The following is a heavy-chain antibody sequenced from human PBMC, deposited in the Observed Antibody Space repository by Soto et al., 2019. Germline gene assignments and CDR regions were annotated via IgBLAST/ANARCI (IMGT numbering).Heavy chain of an antibody. CDR2: INPSGGST. J-gene: IGHJ4*02. D-gene: IGHD3-22*01. V-gene: IGHV1-46*01. Sequence: ASVKVSCKASGYTFTSYYMHWLRQAPGQGLEWMGIINPSGGSTSYAQKFQGRVTMTRDTSTSTVYMELSSLRSEDTAVYYCARALHFYDSSGYFYYWGQGTLVTVSS. CDR1: GYTFTSYY. CDR3: ARALHFYDSSGYFYY.